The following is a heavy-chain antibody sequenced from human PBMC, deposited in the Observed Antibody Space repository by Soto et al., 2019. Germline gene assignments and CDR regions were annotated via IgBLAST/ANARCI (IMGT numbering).Heavy chain of an antibody. CDR3: AKGFHYYDSSGLMLDY. J-gene: IGHJ4*02. Sequence: QVQLVESGGGVVQPGRSLRLSCAASGFTFSSYGMHWVRQAPGKGLEWVAGISYDGSNKYYADSVKGRFTISRDNSKNTLYLQMNSLRAEDTAVYYFAKGFHYYDSSGLMLDYWGQGTLVTVSS. V-gene: IGHV3-30*18. CDR1: GFTFSSYG. CDR2: ISYDGSNK. D-gene: IGHD3-22*01.